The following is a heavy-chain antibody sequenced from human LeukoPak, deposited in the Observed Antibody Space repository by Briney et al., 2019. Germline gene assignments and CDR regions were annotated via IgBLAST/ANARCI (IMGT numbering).Heavy chain of an antibody. Sequence: ASVKVSCKASGYTFTSYAMHWVRQAPGQRLEWMGWINAGNGNTKYSQKFQGRVTITRDTSASTAYMELSSLRSEDTAVYYCARVGLLWFGELLFYWGRGTLVTVSS. CDR1: GYTFTSYA. V-gene: IGHV1-3*01. D-gene: IGHD3-10*01. J-gene: IGHJ4*02. CDR3: ARVGLLWFGELLFY. CDR2: INAGNGNT.